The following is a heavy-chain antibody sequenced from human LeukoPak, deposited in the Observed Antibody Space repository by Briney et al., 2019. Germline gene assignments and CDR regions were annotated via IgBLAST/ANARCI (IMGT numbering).Heavy chain of an antibody. Sequence: GGSLRLSCAASGFIFSGYGMHWVRQAPGKGLQWVTFIRYEGSNKYYADSVKGRFTISRDNSKNTLYLQMNSLRAEDTAVYYCAKDRNYFDYWGQGTLVTVSS. CDR1: GFIFSGYG. CDR2: IRYEGSNK. J-gene: IGHJ4*02. V-gene: IGHV3-30*02. CDR3: AKDRNYFDY.